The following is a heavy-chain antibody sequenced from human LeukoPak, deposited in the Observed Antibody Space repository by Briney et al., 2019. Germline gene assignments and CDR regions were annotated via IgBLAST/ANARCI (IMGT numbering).Heavy chain of an antibody. Sequence: SVKVSCKASGGTFSSYAISWVRQAPGQGLEWMGGIIPIFGTANYAQKFQGRVTITADESTSTAYMELSSLRSEDTAVYYCARDTPHIYYDSSGYYFDYWGQGTLVTVSS. V-gene: IGHV1-69*13. D-gene: IGHD3-22*01. CDR3: ARDTPHIYYDSSGYYFDY. CDR1: GGTFSSYA. J-gene: IGHJ4*02. CDR2: IIPIFGTA.